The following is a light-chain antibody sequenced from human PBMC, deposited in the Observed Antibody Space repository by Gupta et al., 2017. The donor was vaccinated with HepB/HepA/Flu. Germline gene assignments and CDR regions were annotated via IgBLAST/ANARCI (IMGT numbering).Light chain of an antibody. V-gene: IGLV1-47*01. Sequence: QSVLTQPPSASGTPGQRVTISCSGSSSNIGSNYVYWYQQLPGTAPKLLIYRNNQRPSGGPDRFSGSKSGTSAALAISGLRAEEEADYYCDAWEDSRSGRVVFGGGTKLTVL. CDR3: DAWEDSRSGRVV. CDR1: SSNIGSNY. CDR2: RNN. J-gene: IGLJ2*01.